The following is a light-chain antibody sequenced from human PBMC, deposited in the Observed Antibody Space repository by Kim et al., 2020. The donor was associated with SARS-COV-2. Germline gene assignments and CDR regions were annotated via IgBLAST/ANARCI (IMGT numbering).Light chain of an antibody. CDR3: SSYTGSSPFV. CDR2: DVN. V-gene: IGLV2-14*03. Sequence: QPASVSGSPGQSITISCTGTSSDVGRYNYVSWYQQYPGKAPKLMIYDVNKRPSGVSNRFSGSKSGNTASLTISGLQAEDEADYYCSSYTGSSPFVFGSGTKVTVL. J-gene: IGLJ1*01. CDR1: SSDVGRYNY.